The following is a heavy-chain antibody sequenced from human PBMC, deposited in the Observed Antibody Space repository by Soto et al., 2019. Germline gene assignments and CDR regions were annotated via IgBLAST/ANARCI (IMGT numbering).Heavy chain of an antibody. J-gene: IGHJ6*02. CDR3: ARGWGVPGVADYGMDV. CDR1: GYTFTSYG. D-gene: IGHD6-19*01. V-gene: IGHV1-18*01. CDR2: ISAYNGNT. Sequence: GASVKVSCKASGYTFTSYGISWVRQAPGQGLEWMGWISAYNGNTNYAQKLQGRVNMTRNTSISTAYMELSSLRSEDTAVYYCARGWGVPGVADYGMDVWGQGTTVTVSS.